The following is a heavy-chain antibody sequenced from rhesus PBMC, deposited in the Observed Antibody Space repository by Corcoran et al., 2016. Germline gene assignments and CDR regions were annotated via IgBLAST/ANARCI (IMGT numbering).Heavy chain of an antibody. CDR3: ARVLSSGNWNDRFDA. CDR1: GFSITTTGTG. V-gene: IGHV2-95*01. D-gene: IGHD6-25*01. J-gene: IGHJ5-1*01. Sequence: QVTLKESGPALVKPTQTLTLTCTFSGFSITTTGTGVGWIRQPPGKALEWLASIYWDDSEYYSNTLKSRLTIPEDTSKNQVLLTMTDMDPVDTATYFCARVLSSGNWNDRFDAWGPGVLVTVSS. CDR2: IYWDDSE.